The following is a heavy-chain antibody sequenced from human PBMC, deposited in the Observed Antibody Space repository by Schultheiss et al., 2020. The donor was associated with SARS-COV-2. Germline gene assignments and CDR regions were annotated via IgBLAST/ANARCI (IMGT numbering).Heavy chain of an antibody. D-gene: IGHD1-26*01. Sequence: GGSLRLSCAASGFTFSNAWMSWVRQAPGKGLEWVGRIKSKTDGGTTDYAAPVKGRFTISRDDSKNTLYLQMNSLKTEDTAVYYCTTDAPGIVGATIDGYWCFDLWGRGTLVTVSS. J-gene: IGHJ2*01. CDR2: IKSKTDGGTT. V-gene: IGHV3-15*01. CDR3: TTDAPGIVGATIDGYWCFDL. CDR1: GFTFSNAW.